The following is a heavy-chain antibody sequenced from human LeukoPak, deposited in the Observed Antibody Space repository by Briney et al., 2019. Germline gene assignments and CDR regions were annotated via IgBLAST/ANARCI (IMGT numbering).Heavy chain of an antibody. CDR2: INMNGDGA. Sequence: GGSLRLSCAASGFPFDDFGMSWVRQAPGKGLEWVSSINMNGDGAGYADSLKGRFIISRDNAKNSLFLQMNNLTVEDTAFYYCAREGNLADTFDIWGQGTMVTVSS. CDR1: GFPFDDFG. D-gene: IGHD3-10*01. V-gene: IGHV3-20*04. CDR3: AREGNLADTFDI. J-gene: IGHJ3*02.